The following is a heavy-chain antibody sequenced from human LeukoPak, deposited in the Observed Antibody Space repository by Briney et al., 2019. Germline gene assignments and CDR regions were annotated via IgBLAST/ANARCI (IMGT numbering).Heavy chain of an antibody. CDR1: GFTFSSYA. D-gene: IGHD4-17*01. J-gene: IGHJ3*02. CDR3: ARDPNGDYVGAFDM. CDR2: IRAGGDST. V-gene: IGHV3-23*01. Sequence: GGSLRLSCATSGFTFSSYAMMWVRQAPGKGLELVSTIRAGGDSTYYADSVKGRFTISRDNSKNALFLQMSSLRGEDTAVYYCARDPNGDYVGAFDMWGPGTVVTVSS.